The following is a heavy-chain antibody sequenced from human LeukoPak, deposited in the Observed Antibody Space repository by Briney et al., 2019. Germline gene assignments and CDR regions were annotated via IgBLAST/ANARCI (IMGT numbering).Heavy chain of an antibody. Sequence: PGGSLRLFCAASAFTFSNYWMSWVRQAPGEGLEWVANIKEDGSEINYVDSVKGRFTISRDNAKNSLYLQMNSLRVDDTAVYYCARDRGYSTFDYWGQGTLVTVSS. CDR1: AFTFSNYW. D-gene: IGHD4-23*01. CDR3: ARDRGYSTFDY. V-gene: IGHV3-7*01. CDR2: IKEDGSEI. J-gene: IGHJ4*02.